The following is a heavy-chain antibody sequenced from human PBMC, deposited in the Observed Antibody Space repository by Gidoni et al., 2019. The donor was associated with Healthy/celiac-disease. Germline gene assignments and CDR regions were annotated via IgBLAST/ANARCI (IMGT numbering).Heavy chain of an antibody. Sequence: QVQLVESGGGLVQPGRSLRLSCAASGFTFSSYGMHWVRQSAGKGLEWGPVIGYDGSNKYYADSVKGRFTISRDNSKNTLYLQMNSLRAEDTAVYYCARDRIAAAGADYGMDVWGQGTTVTVSS. CDR3: ARDRIAAAGADYGMDV. J-gene: IGHJ6*02. CDR2: IGYDGSNK. D-gene: IGHD6-13*01. V-gene: IGHV3-33*01. CDR1: GFTFSSYG.